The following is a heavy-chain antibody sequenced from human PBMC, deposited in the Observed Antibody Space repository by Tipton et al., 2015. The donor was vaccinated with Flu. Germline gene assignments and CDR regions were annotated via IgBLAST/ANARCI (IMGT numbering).Heavy chain of an antibody. CDR3: ARSVTAGEFDP. V-gene: IGHV4-61*02. CDR1: GGSISSGSYY. CDR2: IYISGGT. J-gene: IGHJ5*02. Sequence: TLSLTCTVSGGSISSGSYYWNWIRQPSGKGLEWIGRIYISGGTDYSPSLRSRLTILIDRSKNQFSLKLRSVTAADTAFYYCARSVTAGEFDPWGQGTLATVSS. D-gene: IGHD3-10*01.